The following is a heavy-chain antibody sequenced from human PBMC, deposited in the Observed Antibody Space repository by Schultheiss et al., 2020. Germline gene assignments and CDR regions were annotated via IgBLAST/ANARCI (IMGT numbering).Heavy chain of an antibody. Sequence: SETLSLTCIVSGGSIRRYYWSWIRQPPGKGLEWLGSVFYSVNTYYNPSLKSRVTISLDTSKNQFFLNLGPVTAADTAVYYCVRLVVLPTVDENWFDPWGNGTLVTVSS. J-gene: IGHJ5*02. D-gene: IGHD2-2*01. CDR2: VFYSVNT. V-gene: IGHV4-59*05. CDR3: VRLVVLPTVDENWFDP. CDR1: GGSIRRYY.